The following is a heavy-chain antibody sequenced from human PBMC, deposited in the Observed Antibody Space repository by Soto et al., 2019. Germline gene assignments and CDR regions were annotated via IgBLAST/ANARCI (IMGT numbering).Heavy chain of an antibody. D-gene: IGHD6-19*01. CDR3: ARSRSHWLALAS. J-gene: IGHJ4*02. Sequence: PGGSLRLSCTASGFTFSNYGLTWVRQAQGKGLEWVSFISSGSAYTYVADSVKGRFTISRDNARDSGFLEMNSLRDEDTGIYYCARSRSHWLALASWGQGTLVTVSS. CDR2: ISSGSAYT. V-gene: IGHV3-21*04. CDR1: GFTFSNYG.